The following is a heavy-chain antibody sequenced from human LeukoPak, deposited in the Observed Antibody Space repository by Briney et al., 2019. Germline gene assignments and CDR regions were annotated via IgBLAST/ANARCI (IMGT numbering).Heavy chain of an antibody. D-gene: IGHD3-10*01. V-gene: IGHV1-18*01. J-gene: IGHJ4*02. CDR1: GYTFNSYD. Sequence: ASVEVSCKASGYTFNSYDITWVRQAPGQGLEWMGWISAYNGNTNYAQKVQGRVTMTTDTSTSTAYMELRSLRSDDTAVYYCARVSHYYGSEIEYWGQGTLVTVSS. CDR2: ISAYNGNT. CDR3: ARVSHYYGSEIEY.